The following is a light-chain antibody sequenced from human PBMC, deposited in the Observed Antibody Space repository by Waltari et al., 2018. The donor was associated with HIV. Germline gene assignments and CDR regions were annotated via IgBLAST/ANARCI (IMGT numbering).Light chain of an antibody. V-gene: IGLV1-51*01. J-gene: IGLJ2*01. CDR3: ATWDSSLSAVV. Sequence: QSLLTQPPSVSAATGQKIIISCSGSTPNLGNNYVSWYQHLPGTAPKVLIYANYKRPSGIPDRFSGSKSGTSATLAITGLQTGDEADYYCATWDSSLSAVVFGGGTKVTVL. CDR2: ANY. CDR1: TPNLGNNY.